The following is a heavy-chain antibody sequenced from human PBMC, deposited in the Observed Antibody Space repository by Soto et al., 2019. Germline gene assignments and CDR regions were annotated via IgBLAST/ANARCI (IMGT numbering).Heavy chain of an antibody. V-gene: IGHV3-33*01. J-gene: IGHJ4*02. CDR3: ARGSLGIVPARFLNY. Sequence: PGGSLRLSCAASGFTFSTYGMHWVRQAPGKGLEWVALIWYDGSNDYCADSVKGRFTISRDNSKNTLYLQMDNLGVDDTAVYYCARGSLGIVPARFLNYWGQGTLVTVSS. D-gene: IGHD2-2*01. CDR1: GFTFSTYG. CDR2: IWYDGSND.